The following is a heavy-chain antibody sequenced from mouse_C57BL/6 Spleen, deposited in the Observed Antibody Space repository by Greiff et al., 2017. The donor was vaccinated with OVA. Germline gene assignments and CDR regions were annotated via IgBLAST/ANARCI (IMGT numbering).Heavy chain of an antibody. CDR1: GFTFSSYA. V-gene: IGHV5-4*01. CDR3: ARDRGGTLLDY. D-gene: IGHD4-1*01. Sequence: EVKVVESGGGLVKPGGSLKLSCAASGFTFSSYAMSWVRQTPEKRLEWVATISDGGSYTYYPDNVKGRFTISRDNAKNNLYLQMSHLKSEDTAMYYCARDRGGTLLDYWGQGTTLTVSS. J-gene: IGHJ2*01. CDR2: ISDGGSYT.